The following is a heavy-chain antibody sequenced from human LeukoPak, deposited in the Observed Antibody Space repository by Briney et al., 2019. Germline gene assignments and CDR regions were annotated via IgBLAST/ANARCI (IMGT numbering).Heavy chain of an antibody. CDR2: INPNSGGT. V-gene: IGHV1-2*02. J-gene: IGHJ5*02. Sequence: ASVKVSCKASGYTFTGYYMHWVRQAPGQGLEWMGWINPNSGGTNYAQKFQGRVTMTRDTSIGTAYMELSRLRSDVTAVYYCAREARVYGSGSYYNSNWFDPWGQGTLVTVSS. CDR1: GYTFTGYY. CDR3: AREARVYGSGSYYNSNWFDP. D-gene: IGHD3-10*01.